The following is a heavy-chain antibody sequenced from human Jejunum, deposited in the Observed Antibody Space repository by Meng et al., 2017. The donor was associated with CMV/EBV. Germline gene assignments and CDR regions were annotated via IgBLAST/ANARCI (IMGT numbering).Heavy chain of an antibody. D-gene: IGHD2-2*01. CDR3: ARPAVPAANYYYYYGLDV. Sequence: ISYYMHWVRKAPGQGLEWMGIINLSGGYTTYAQKFQGRVTMTRDTSTSTVYMELSSLRSEDTAVYYCARPAVPAANYYYYYGLDVWGQGTTVTVSS. V-gene: IGHV1-46*01. CDR1: ISYY. J-gene: IGHJ6*02. CDR2: INLSGGYT.